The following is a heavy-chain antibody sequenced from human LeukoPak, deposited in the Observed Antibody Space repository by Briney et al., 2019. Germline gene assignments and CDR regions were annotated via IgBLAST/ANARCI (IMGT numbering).Heavy chain of an antibody. V-gene: IGHV3-30*18. J-gene: IGHJ4*02. CDR1: GFTFSSYG. Sequence: GGSLRLSCAASGFTFSSYGMHWVRQAPGKGLEWVAVISYDGSNKYYADSVKGRFTISRDNSKNTLYLQMNSLRAEDTAFYYCAKDVVVYSGYEDYWGQGTLVTVSS. CDR2: ISYDGSNK. CDR3: AKDVVVYSGYEDY. D-gene: IGHD5-12*01.